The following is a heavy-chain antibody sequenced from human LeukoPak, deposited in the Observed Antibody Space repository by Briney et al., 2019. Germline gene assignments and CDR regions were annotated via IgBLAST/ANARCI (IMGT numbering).Heavy chain of an antibody. CDR1: GGTFSRYG. J-gene: IGHJ4*02. D-gene: IGHD3-22*01. V-gene: IGHV1-69*13. CDR3: AREWDYESSGFFYSY. CDR2: IVPLFGTA. Sequence: SVTVSCTASGGTFSRYGISWVRQARGQGLEWMGGIVPLFGTAKYAQKFQGRVTITADESTSTVYMELRSLRSEDTAVFYCAREWDYESSGFFYSYWGQGTLVTVSS.